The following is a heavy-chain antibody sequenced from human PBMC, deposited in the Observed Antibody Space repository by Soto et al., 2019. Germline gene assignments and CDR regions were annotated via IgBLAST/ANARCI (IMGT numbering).Heavy chain of an antibody. CDR2: IVVGSGNT. CDR3: AAAPESIAVP. CDR1: AFTFTSSA. J-gene: IGHJ5*02. D-gene: IGHD6-19*01. V-gene: IGHV1-58*02. Sequence: PVKVSCKASAFTFTSSAMQRVRRARGQSLEWIGWIVVGSGNTNYAQKFQERVTITRDMSTSTAYMELSSLRSEDTAVYYCAAAPESIAVPWGQALPVTVSP.